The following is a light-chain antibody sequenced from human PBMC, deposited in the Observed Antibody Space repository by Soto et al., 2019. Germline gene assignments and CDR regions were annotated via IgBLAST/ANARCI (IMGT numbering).Light chain of an antibody. CDR3: QQYSVYWT. J-gene: IGKJ1*01. V-gene: IGKV1-5*01. CDR2: DAS. Sequence: IRMTQTHSTLSASVGDRVTITCRASQSISTRLAWYQQKPGKAPKVLIYDASSWAGGVPSRFTGSGSGTEFTLTINSLQPDDFVTYYCQQYSVYWTFGQGTKVDIK. CDR1: QSISTR.